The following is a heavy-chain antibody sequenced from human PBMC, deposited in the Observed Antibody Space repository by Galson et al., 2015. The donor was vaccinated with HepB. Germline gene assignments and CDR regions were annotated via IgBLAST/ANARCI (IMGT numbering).Heavy chain of an antibody. V-gene: IGHV3-20*04. CDR2: INWNGGST. CDR1: GFTFDDYG. D-gene: IGHD1-26*01. CDR3: ARDYGGSYSIPPYFDY. J-gene: IGHJ4*02. Sequence: SLRLSCAASGFTFDDYGMSWVRQAPGKGLEWVSGINWNGGSTGYADSVKGRFTISRDNAKNSLYLQMNSLRAEDTALYYCARDYGGSYSIPPYFDYWGQGTLVTVSS.